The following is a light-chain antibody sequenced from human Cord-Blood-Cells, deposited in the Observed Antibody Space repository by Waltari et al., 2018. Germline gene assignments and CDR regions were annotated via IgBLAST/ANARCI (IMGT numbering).Light chain of an antibody. CDR2: GAS. V-gene: IGKV3-20*01. CDR3: QQYGSSPYT. J-gene: IGKJ2*01. Sequence: EIVLTQSPGTLSLSPGERATLSCRASQSVSSSYLAWYQQKPGQAPRLLIYGASSRATGIPDRFSGSASGTDFSLTISRLEPGDFAVYYCQQYGSSPYTFGQASKLEIK. CDR1: QSVSSSY.